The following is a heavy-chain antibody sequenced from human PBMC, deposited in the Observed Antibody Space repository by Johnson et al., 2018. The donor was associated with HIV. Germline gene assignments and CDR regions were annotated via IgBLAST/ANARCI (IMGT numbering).Heavy chain of an antibody. CDR2: ISFVGIKK. CDR3: ARVHPAVAGNDAFDI. Sequence: QVQLVESGGGVVQPGRSLRLSCAASGFTFSSYGMHWVRQAPGKGLEWVAGISFVGIKKYYANSVRGRFTISRDNSKNILYLQMNSLRAEDTAVYYCARVHPAVAGNDAFDIWGQGTMVTVSS. J-gene: IGHJ3*02. CDR1: GFTFSSYG. D-gene: IGHD6-19*01. V-gene: IGHV3-30*03.